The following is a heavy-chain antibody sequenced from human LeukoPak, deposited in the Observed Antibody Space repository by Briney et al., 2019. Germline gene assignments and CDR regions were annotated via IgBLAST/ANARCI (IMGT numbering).Heavy chain of an antibody. Sequence: ASVKVSCKASGYTFTGYYMHWVRQAPGQGLEWMGWINPNSGGTNYAQKFQGWVTMTRDTSISTAYMELSRLRSDDTAVYYCARGRIVVMRYYYGMDVWGQGTTVTVSS. CDR1: GYTFTGYY. D-gene: IGHD1-26*01. CDR2: INPNSGGT. J-gene: IGHJ6*02. V-gene: IGHV1-2*04. CDR3: ARGRIVVMRYYYGMDV.